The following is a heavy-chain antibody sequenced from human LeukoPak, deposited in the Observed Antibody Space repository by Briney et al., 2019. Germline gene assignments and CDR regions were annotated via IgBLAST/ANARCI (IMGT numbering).Heavy chain of an antibody. D-gene: IGHD3-3*01. Sequence: GGSLRLSCAASGFTLSTYAMSWVRQAPGKGLECVSTISGSGSSTYYADSVKGRFTISRDNAKNSLYLQMNSLRAEDTAVYYCASVYDFWSGYYSPPDYWGQGTLVTVSS. CDR1: GFTLSTYA. V-gene: IGHV3-23*01. CDR3: ASVYDFWSGYYSPPDY. J-gene: IGHJ4*02. CDR2: ISGSGSST.